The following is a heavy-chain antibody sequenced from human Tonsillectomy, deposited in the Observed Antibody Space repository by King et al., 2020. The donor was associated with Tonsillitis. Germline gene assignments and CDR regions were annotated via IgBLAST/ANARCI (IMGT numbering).Heavy chain of an antibody. CDR3: ARERAGGVFDY. J-gene: IGHJ4*02. D-gene: IGHD1-26*01. Sequence: VQLVESGGGLVQPGGSLRLSCAASGFTVSSNYMSWVRQAPGRGREWVSVIYSGGSKYYADSVKGRFTISRDNSKNTRYFQMKSLRAEDTAVYYCARERAGGVFDYWGQGTLVTVSS. CDR2: IYSGGSK. CDR1: GFTVSSNY. V-gene: IGHV3-66*01.